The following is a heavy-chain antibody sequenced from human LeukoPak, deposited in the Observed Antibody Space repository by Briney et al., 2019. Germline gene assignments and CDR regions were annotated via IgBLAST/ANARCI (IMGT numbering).Heavy chain of an antibody. Sequence: GGSLRLSCAASGFTFSSYSMNWVRQAPGKGLEWVSSISSSSSYIYYTDSVKGRFTISRDNAKNSLYLQMNSLRAEDTAVYYCASNVATLGYWGQGTLVTVSS. CDR3: ASNVATLGY. D-gene: IGHD5-12*01. CDR1: GFTFSSYS. CDR2: ISSSSSYI. J-gene: IGHJ4*02. V-gene: IGHV3-21*01.